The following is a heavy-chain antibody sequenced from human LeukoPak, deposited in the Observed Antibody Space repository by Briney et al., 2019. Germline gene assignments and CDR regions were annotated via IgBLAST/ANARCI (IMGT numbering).Heavy chain of an antibody. CDR3: ARDVSVAYFDY. V-gene: IGHV1-69*04. CDR2: IIPILGIA. D-gene: IGHD4-23*01. Sequence: ASVKVSCKASGGDFRNYAFSWVRQAPGQGLEWMGRIIPILGIANYAQKFQSRVTITADKSTSTAYMELSSLRSEDTAVYYCARDVSVAYFDYWGQGTLVTVSS. J-gene: IGHJ4*02. CDR1: GGDFRNYA.